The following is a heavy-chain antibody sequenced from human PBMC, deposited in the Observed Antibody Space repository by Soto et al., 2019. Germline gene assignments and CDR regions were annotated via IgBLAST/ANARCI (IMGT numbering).Heavy chain of an antibody. CDR2: IYHSGST. J-gene: IGHJ4*02. CDR3: ARGQWLAFDY. CDR1: GGSISSTNW. D-gene: IGHD6-19*01. Sequence: PSETLSLTCAVSGGSISSTNWWSWVRPPPGKGLEWIGEIYHSGSTNSNPSLKSRVTMSVDKSKNQFSLILNSVTAADTAVYYCARGQWLAFDYWGQGTLVTVS. V-gene: IGHV4-4*02.